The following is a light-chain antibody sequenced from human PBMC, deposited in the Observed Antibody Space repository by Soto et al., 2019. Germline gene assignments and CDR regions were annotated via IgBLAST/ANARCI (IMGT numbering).Light chain of an antibody. Sequence: VLTQSPGILSLSPGERATLSCRASQTISSASVAWYQQKAGQAPRLLMYLASTRAPGISDRFSGGGSGTDFTLTISRLEPEDLAVYHCQHFGTSSWTFGQGTGVEI. CDR1: QTISSAS. CDR3: QHFGTSSWT. CDR2: LAS. J-gene: IGKJ1*01. V-gene: IGKV3-20*01.